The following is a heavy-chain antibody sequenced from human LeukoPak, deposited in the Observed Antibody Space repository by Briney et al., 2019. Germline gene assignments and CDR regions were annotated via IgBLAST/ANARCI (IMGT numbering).Heavy chain of an antibody. CDR3: ATARAQYGGNSWGGYYYYYMDV. D-gene: IGHD4-23*01. V-gene: IGHV4-4*07. J-gene: IGHJ6*03. Sequence: SETLSLTCTVSGGSISGYFWSWIRQPAGKGLEWIGRIYTTGSTNYNPSLKSRVTMSVDTSKNQFSLRLTSVTAADTAVYYCATARAQYGGNSWGGYYYYYMDVWGKGTTVTISS. CDR1: GGSISGYF. CDR2: IYTTGST.